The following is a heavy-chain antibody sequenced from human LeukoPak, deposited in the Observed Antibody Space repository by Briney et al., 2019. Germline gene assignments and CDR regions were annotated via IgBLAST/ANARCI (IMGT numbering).Heavy chain of an antibody. D-gene: IGHD6-6*01. CDR1: EFTFSNYW. CDR3: ARERQLDLDY. CDR2: INTDGIST. Sequence: QPGGSLRLSCAASEFTFSNYWMHWVRQAPGKGLVWVSRINTDGISTTYADSVKGRFTISRDNAKNTLYVQMNRLKAEATAVDYGARERQLDLDYWGQGTLVTVSS. J-gene: IGHJ4*02. V-gene: IGHV3-74*01.